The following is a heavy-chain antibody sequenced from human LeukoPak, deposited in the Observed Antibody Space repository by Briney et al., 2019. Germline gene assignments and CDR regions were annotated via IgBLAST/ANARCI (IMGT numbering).Heavy chain of an antibody. CDR1: GFTFSSYS. D-gene: IGHD3-22*01. V-gene: IGHV3-21*01. CDR3: ARVDDSSGYTDAFDI. Sequence: PGGSLRLSCAASGFTFSSYSMSWVRQAPGKGLEWVSSISSSSSYIYYAESVKGRFTISRDNAKNSLYLQMNSLRAEDTAVYYCARVDDSSGYTDAFDIWGQGTMVTVSS. J-gene: IGHJ3*02. CDR2: ISSSSSYI.